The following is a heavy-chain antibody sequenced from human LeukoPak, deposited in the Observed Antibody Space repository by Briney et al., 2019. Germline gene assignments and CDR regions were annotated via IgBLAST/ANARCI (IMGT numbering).Heavy chain of an antibody. CDR3: AKDWSQVGSFMDV. CDR1: GFTFSSYA. D-gene: IGHD3-3*01. CDR2: ISGSGGST. Sequence: GGSLRLSCAASGFTFSSYAMSWVRQAPGKGLEWVSAISGSGGSTYYAGSVKGRFTISRDNSKNTLYLQMNSLRAEDTAVYYCAKDWSQVGSFMDVWGKGTTVTVSS. J-gene: IGHJ6*04. V-gene: IGHV3-23*01.